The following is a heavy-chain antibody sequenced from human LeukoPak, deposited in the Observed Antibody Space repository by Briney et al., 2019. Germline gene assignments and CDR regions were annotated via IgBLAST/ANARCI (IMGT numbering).Heavy chain of an antibody. Sequence: GGSLRLSCAASGFSFSNYAMRWVRQAPGKGLEWVSFISGSAGITNYADSVKGRFTISRDNSKNTLYLQMNSLRVEDTAVYYCAKDLDGDTALTTDYWGQGTLVTVSS. CDR3: AKDLDGDTALTTDY. CDR2: ISGSAGIT. CDR1: GFSFSNYA. D-gene: IGHD5-18*01. V-gene: IGHV3-23*01. J-gene: IGHJ4*02.